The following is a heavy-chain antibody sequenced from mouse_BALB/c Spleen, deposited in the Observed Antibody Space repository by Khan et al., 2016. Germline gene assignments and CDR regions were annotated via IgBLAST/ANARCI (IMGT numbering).Heavy chain of an antibody. CDR3: ARSYYGYFAMDY. J-gene: IGHJ4*01. D-gene: IGHD1-2*01. Sequence: QVQLKESGTELPRPGASVKLSCKASGYTFTDYYLHWVKQRTGQGLEWIGEIFPGSGITYYNEKFKGKASLTADTSSSTAYMQLSSLTSEDSAVXFCARSYYGYFAMDYWGHGASVTVSS. CDR2: IFPGSGIT. V-gene: IGHV1-77*01. CDR1: GYTFTDYY.